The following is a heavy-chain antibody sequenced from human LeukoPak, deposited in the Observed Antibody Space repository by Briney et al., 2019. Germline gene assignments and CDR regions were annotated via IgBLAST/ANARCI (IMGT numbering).Heavy chain of an antibody. D-gene: IGHD4/OR15-4a*01. Sequence: GGSLRLSCAASGFTFSSYSMNWVRQAPGKGLEWVSSISSGSNYIYYADSVKGRFSISRDNAKNSLYLQMNTLGAEDTAVYYCAKDQGLNHGFEVWGQGTMVTVSS. J-gene: IGHJ3*01. CDR2: ISSGSNYI. V-gene: IGHV3-21*01. CDR3: AKDQGLNHGFEV. CDR1: GFTFSSYS.